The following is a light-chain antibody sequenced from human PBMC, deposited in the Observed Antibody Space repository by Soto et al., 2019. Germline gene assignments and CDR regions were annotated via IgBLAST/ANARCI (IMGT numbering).Light chain of an antibody. Sequence: QSVLTRPPSVSGAAGQRVTKSCTGSSSNIGAGYAVHWFQQLPGIAPKLLIFGNNNRPSGVPDRFSGSKSGTSASLAITGLQAEDEGDYYCQSFDRGPSGVYVFGTGTKVTVL. V-gene: IGLV1-40*01. CDR2: GNN. CDR3: QSFDRGPSGVYV. CDR1: SSNIGAGYA. J-gene: IGLJ1*01.